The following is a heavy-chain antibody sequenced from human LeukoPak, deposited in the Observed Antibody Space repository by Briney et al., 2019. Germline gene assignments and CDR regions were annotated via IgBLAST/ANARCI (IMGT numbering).Heavy chain of an antibody. J-gene: IGHJ5*02. V-gene: IGHV4-4*07. CDR1: GVSISSYS. Sequence: SETLSLTCTVSGVSISSYSWSWIRQPAGKGLDWIGRIYTSGSTNYNPSLKSRVTISVDSSKNQFSLKLSSVTAADTAVYYCARDGPRLSMITFGGVIVNWFDPWGQGTLVTVSS. CDR2: IYTSGST. CDR3: ARDGPRLSMITFGGVIVNWFDP. D-gene: IGHD3-16*02.